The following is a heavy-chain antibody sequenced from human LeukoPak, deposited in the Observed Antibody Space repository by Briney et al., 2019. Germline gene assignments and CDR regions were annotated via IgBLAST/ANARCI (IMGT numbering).Heavy chain of an antibody. CDR3: ARGRRGRSSLDY. CDR1: EFTFSSFA. Sequence: PGGSLRLSCAASEFTFSSFAMSWVRQAPGKGLEWVSPISSSGGTTYSADGVSGRFTITRNNTKTTLYLRINRLRAEATTVYCGARGRRGRSSLDYWGQGTLVTVSS. CDR2: ISSSGGTT. V-gene: IGHV3-23*01. J-gene: IGHJ4*02. D-gene: IGHD6-6*01.